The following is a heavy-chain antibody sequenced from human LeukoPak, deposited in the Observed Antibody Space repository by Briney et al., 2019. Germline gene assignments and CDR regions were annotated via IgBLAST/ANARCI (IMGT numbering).Heavy chain of an antibody. CDR2: IYSGGST. J-gene: IGHJ4*02. D-gene: IGHD5-18*01. CDR1: EFSVSSNY. V-gene: IGHV3-53*01. CDR3: VANSYGLTSETPWAG. Sequence: QSGGSLRLSCAVSEFSVSSNYMNWVRQAPGKGLEWVSVIYSGGSTYYADSVKGRFTISRDNSKNTLYLQMNSLRAEDTAVYYCVANSYGLTSETPWAGWGQGTLVTVSS.